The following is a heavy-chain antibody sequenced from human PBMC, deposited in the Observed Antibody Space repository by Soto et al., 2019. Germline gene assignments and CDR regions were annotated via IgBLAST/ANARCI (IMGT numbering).Heavy chain of an antibody. CDR1: GFTFTSHS. CDR2: ISSSSSTI. Sequence: QPGGCLGLSCAASGFTFTSHSMNWVRQAPGKGLEWVSYISSSSSTIYYADSVKGRFTISRDNAKNSLYLQMNSLRDEDTAVYYCARGGGSGDPRCLFDYWGQGTLVTVSS. CDR3: ARGGGSGDPRCLFDY. J-gene: IGHJ4*02. D-gene: IGHD2-15*01. V-gene: IGHV3-48*02.